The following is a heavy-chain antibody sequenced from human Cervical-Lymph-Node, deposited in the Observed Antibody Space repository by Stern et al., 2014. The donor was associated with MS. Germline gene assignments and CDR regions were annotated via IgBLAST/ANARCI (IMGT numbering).Heavy chain of an antibody. CDR3: ARLGIAVANST. Sequence: VQLVESGAEVKKPGSSVKVSCKASGGTFSSYTISWVRQAPGQGLEWMGGTIPICGTANYAQKFQGRVTITADESTSTAYMELSSLRSEDTAVYYCARLGIAVANSTWGQGTLVTVSS. J-gene: IGHJ5*02. CDR2: TIPICGTA. D-gene: IGHD6-19*01. CDR1: GGTFSSYT. V-gene: IGHV1-69*01.